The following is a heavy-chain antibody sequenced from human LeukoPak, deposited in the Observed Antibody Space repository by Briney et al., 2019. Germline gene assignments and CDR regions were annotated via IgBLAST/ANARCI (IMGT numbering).Heavy chain of an antibody. V-gene: IGHV4-59*12. J-gene: IGHJ5*02. CDR2: IYYTGST. D-gene: IGHD3-9*01. CDR3: ARVDFDWLLGA. Sequence: SETLSLTCTVSGGSISRDYWSWIRQPPGKGLEWIGYIYYTGSTNYNPSLKSRVTISVDTSKNQFSLKLSSVTAADTAVYYCARVDFDWLLGAWGQGTLVTVSS. CDR1: GGSISRDY.